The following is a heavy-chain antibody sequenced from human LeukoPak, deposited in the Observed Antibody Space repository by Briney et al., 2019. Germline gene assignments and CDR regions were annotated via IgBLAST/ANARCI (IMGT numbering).Heavy chain of an antibody. CDR2: IVVGSGNT. D-gene: IGHD3-10*01. CDR3: AAGTVSVLLGFDI. CDR1: GFTFTSSA. Sequence: GTSVKVSCKASGFTFTSSAMQWVRQARGQRLEWIGWIVVGSGNTNYAQKFQERVTITRDMSTSTAYMELSSLRSEGTAVYYCAAGTVSVLLGFDIWGQGTMVTVSS. J-gene: IGHJ3*02. V-gene: IGHV1-58*02.